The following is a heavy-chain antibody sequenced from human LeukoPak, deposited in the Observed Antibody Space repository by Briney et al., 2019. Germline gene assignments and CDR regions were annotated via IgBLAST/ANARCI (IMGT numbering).Heavy chain of an antibody. CDR1: GFTFSSYA. J-gene: IGHJ3*02. CDR3: ARGHYDFWSGYYMGAFDI. CDR2: ISYDGSNK. V-gene: IGHV3-30-3*01. Sequence: GGSLRLSCAASGFTFSSYAMHWVRQAPGKGLEWVAVISYDGSNKYYADSVKGRFTISRDNSKNTLYLQMNSLRAEDTAVYYCARGHYDFWSGYYMGAFDIWGQGTMVTVSS. D-gene: IGHD3-3*01.